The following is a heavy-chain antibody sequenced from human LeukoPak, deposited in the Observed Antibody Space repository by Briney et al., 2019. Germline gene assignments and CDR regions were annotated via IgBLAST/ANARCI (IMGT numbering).Heavy chain of an antibody. V-gene: IGHV3-74*01. CDR1: GFTFSSYW. J-gene: IGHJ3*02. D-gene: IGHD3-22*01. Sequence: GGSLRLSCAASGFTFSSYWMHWVRQAPGKGLVWVSRINSDGSSTSYADSVKGRFTISRDNAKNTLYLQMNSLRAEDTAVYYCATYYDSSGYLDAFDIWGQGTMVTVSS. CDR2: INSDGSST. CDR3: ATYYDSSGYLDAFDI.